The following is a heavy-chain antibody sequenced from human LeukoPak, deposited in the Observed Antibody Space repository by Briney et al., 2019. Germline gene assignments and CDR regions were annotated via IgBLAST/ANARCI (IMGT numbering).Heavy chain of an antibody. CDR2: MNPSSGNT. CDR3: ARGRSYDFWSGPIPPYGMDV. V-gene: IGHV1-8*01. D-gene: IGHD3-3*01. Sequence: ASVKVSCKASGYTFTSYDINWVRQATGQGLEWMGWMNPSSGNTGYAQKFQGRVTMTRNTSISTAYMELSSLRSEDTAVYYCARGRSYDFWSGPIPPYGMDVWGQGTTVTVSS. CDR1: GYTFTSYD. J-gene: IGHJ6*02.